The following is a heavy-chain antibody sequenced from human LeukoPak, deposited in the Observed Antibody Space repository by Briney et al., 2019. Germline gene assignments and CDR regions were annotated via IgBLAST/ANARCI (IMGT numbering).Heavy chain of an antibody. V-gene: IGHV4-4*02. CDR1: GGSISSSNW. CDR2: IYHSGST. D-gene: IGHD1-1*01. CDR3: ARGFERYYYYGMDV. Sequence: PSETLSLTCAVSGGSISSSNWWSWVRQPPGKGLEWIGEIYHSGSTNYNPSLKSRVTISVDKSKNQFSLKLSSVTAADTAVYYCARGFERYYYYGMDVWGQGTTVTVSS. J-gene: IGHJ6*02.